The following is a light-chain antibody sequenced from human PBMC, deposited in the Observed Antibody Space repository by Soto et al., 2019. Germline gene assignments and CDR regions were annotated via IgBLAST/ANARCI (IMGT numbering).Light chain of an antibody. J-gene: IGLJ3*02. Sequence: SVLTQPPSASGTPGQRVTISCSGSSSNIEKNYAYWYQQVPGSAPKVLIYRNSERPSGVPDRFSGSKSGTSAYLAISGLRSEDEAVYYCVAWDDIVSGRVFGGGTKLTVL. CDR3: VAWDDIVSGRV. CDR1: SSNIEKNY. CDR2: RNS. V-gene: IGLV1-47*01.